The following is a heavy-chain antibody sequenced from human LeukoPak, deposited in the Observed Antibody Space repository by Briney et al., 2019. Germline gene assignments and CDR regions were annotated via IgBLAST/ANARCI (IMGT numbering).Heavy chain of an antibody. J-gene: IGHJ3*02. CDR2: ISYDGSNK. V-gene: IGHV3-30*18. D-gene: IGHD3-22*01. Sequence: GGSLRLSCAASGFTFSSYGIHWVRQAPGKGLEWVAVISYDGSNKYYAESVKGRFTISRDNSKNMLYLQINSLRAEDAAVYYCAKCSLSGYLFAAFDIWGQGTMVSVSS. CDR1: GFTFSSYG. CDR3: AKCSLSGYLFAAFDI.